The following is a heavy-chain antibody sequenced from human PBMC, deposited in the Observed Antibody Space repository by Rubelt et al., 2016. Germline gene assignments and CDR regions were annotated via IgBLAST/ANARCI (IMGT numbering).Heavy chain of an antibody. V-gene: IGHV4-39*01. CDR3: ARLEHLDCGGDCYFDYFDY. D-gene: IGHD2-21*02. Sequence: QLQLQESGPGLVKPSETLSLTCTVSGGSISSSSYYWGWIRQPPGKGLEWIGSICYSGSTYYNPSLKGRVTISVDTSKNQVSLKLSSVTDADTDVYYCARLEHLDCGGDCYFDYFDYWGQGTLVTVSS. J-gene: IGHJ4*02. CDR2: ICYSGST. CDR1: GGSISSSSYY.